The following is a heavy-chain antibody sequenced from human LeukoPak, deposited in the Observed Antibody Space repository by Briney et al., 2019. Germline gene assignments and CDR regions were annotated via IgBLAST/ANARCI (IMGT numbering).Heavy chain of an antibody. D-gene: IGHD2-15*01. CDR2: IFGGGGIT. J-gene: IGHJ4*02. V-gene: IGHV3-23*01. Sequence: RGCLRDSSVESGFTFSSYAMSWVRPAPGEGLEWVSAIFGGGGITYYADSLKGRVSPSREQSTHTLCLRMNSLRAEDTAVYYCAKAGYCSGGSCYSVDYWGQGTLVTVSS. CDR3: AKAGYCSGGSCYSVDY. CDR1: GFTFSSYA.